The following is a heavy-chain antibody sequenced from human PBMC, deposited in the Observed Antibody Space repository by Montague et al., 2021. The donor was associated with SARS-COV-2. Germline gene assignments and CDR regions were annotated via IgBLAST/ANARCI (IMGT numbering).Heavy chain of an antibody. Sequence: PALVKPTQTLTLTCTFSGFSITTSTMGVGWIRQPPGKALEWLALIYWDDDKRYSPSLKRRLTITKDTSKNQVALTMTNMDPVDTATYYCAHSYGDYLFDYWGQGTLVTVSS. CDR2: IYWDDDK. CDR3: AHSYGDYLFDY. CDR1: GFSITTSTMG. V-gene: IGHV2-5*02. J-gene: IGHJ4*02. D-gene: IGHD4-17*01.